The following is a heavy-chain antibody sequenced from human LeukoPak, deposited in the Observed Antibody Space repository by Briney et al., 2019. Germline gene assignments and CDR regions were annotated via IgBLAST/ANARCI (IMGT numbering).Heavy chain of an antibody. V-gene: IGHV3-33*01. CDR3: ASSDVVVVTQGAFDI. CDR1: GFTFSSYG. Sequence: GGSLRLSCAASGFTFSSYGMHWVRQAPGKGLEWVAVIWYDGSNKYYADSVKGRFTISRDNSKNTLYLQMNSLRAEDTAVYYCASSDVVVVTQGAFDIWGQGTMVTVSS. J-gene: IGHJ3*02. CDR2: IWYDGSNK. D-gene: IGHD2-21*02.